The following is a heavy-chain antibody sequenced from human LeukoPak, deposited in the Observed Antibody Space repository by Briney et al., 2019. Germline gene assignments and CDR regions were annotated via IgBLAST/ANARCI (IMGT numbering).Heavy chain of an antibody. D-gene: IGHD4-11*01. J-gene: IGHJ5*02. CDR1: VYTFSSYA. CDR2: ISGSGGST. Sequence: GGSLRLSCAPSVYTFSSYAMSWVRQAPGKGLEWVSAISGSGGSTYYADSVKGRFTNSRDNSKNTLYLQMNSLRAEDTAVYYCAKTGVTTWFSWFDPWGQGTLVTVSS. CDR3: AKTGVTTWFSWFDP. V-gene: IGHV3-23*01.